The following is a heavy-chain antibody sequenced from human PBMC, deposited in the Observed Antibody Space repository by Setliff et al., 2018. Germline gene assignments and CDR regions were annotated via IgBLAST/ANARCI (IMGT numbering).Heavy chain of an antibody. CDR2: IRSKAYGGTT. CDR3: TRLQYRAGYFDP. D-gene: IGHD4-4*01. Sequence: GGSLRLSCTASGFTFGDYGMSWVRQAPGKGLEWVGFIRSKAYGGTTEYAASVKGKFTISRDDSKSIAYLQMNSLKTEDTAVYYCTRLQYRAGYFDPWGRGTLVTVSS. J-gene: IGHJ2*01. CDR1: GFTFGDYG. V-gene: IGHV3-49*04.